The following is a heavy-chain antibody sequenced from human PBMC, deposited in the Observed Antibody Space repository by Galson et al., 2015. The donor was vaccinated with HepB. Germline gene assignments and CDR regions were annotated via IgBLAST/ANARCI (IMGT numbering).Heavy chain of an antibody. CDR2: IYHSGST. Sequence: ETLSLTCTVSGYSISSGYYWGWIRQPPGKGLEWIGSIYHSGSTYYNPSLKSRVTISVDTSKNQFSLKLSSVTAADTAVYYCARDLGLQTVDTAMVPAWWGQGTLVTVSS. CDR1: GYSISSGYY. D-gene: IGHD5-18*01. J-gene: IGHJ4*02. CDR3: ARDLGLQTVDTAMVPAW. V-gene: IGHV4-38-2*02.